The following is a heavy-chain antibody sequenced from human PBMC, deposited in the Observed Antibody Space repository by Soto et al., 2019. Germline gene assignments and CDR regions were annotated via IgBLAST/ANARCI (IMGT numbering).Heavy chain of an antibody. D-gene: IGHD3-3*01. CDR2: ISYDGSNK. V-gene: IGHV3-30*03. CDR1: GFTFSSYG. Sequence: GGSLRLSCAASGFTFSSYGMHWVRQAPGKGLEWVAVISYDGSNKYYADSVKGRFTISRDNSKNTLYLQMNSLRSEDTAVYYCARELQQTYDFWSGSEYYYYMDVWGKGTTVTVSS. J-gene: IGHJ6*03. CDR3: ARELQQTYDFWSGSEYYYYMDV.